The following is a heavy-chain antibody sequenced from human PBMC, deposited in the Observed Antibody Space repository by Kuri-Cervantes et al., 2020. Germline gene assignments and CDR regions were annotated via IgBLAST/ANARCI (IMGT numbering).Heavy chain of an antibody. D-gene: IGHD3-10*01. CDR3: ATSAPITMVRGVDYYYYGMDV. CDR2: INAGNGNT. V-gene: IGHV1-3*01. CDR1: GYTFTSYA. Sequence: ASVKVSCKASGYTFTSYAMHWVRQAPGQRLEWMGWINAGNGNTKYSQKFQGRVTITRDTSASTAYMELSSLRSDDTAVYYCATSAPITMVRGVDYYYYGMDVWGQGTTVTVSS. J-gene: IGHJ6*02.